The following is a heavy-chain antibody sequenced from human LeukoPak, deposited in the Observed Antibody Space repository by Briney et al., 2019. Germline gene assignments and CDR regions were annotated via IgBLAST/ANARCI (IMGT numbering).Heavy chain of an antibody. V-gene: IGHV4-34*01. Sequence: PSGTLSLTCAVYGGSFSGYYWSWIRQPPGKGLEWIGEINHSGSTNYNPSLKSRVTISVDTSKNQFSLKLSSVTAADTDVYYCARGGYQAWFDPWGQGTLVTVSS. D-gene: IGHD2-2*01. CDR2: INHSGST. J-gene: IGHJ5*02. CDR3: ARGGYQAWFDP. CDR1: GGSFSGYY.